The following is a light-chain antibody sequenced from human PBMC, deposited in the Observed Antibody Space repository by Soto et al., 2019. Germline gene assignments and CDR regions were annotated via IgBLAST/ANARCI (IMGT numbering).Light chain of an antibody. CDR1: TRDVGGYNY. J-gene: IGLJ1*01. V-gene: IGLV2-14*01. CDR3: SSDTSSSTLLYV. Sequence: QSALTQPASVSGSPGQSITISCTGTTRDVGGYNYVSWYQQHPDKAPKLMIYDVSNRPSGVSKRTSGSKSGITASLPISGFQAEDEADYYCSSDTSSSTLLYVFGTGTKLTVL. CDR2: DVS.